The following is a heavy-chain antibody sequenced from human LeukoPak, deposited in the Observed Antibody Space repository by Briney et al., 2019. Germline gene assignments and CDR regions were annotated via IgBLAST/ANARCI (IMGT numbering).Heavy chain of an antibody. CDR1: GYSFTSYW. J-gene: IGHJ3*02. CDR2: IYPGDSDT. CDR3: ARQGIQLWYAFDI. V-gene: IGHV5-51*01. Sequence: GESLKISCRGSGYSFTSYWIGWVRQMPGKGLEWMGIIYPGDSDTRYSPSFQGQVTISADKSISTAYLQWSSLKASDTAMYYCARQGIQLWYAFDIWGQGIMVTVSS. D-gene: IGHD5-18*01.